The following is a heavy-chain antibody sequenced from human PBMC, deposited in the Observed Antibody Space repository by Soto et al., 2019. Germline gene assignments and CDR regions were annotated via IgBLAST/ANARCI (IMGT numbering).Heavy chain of an antibody. CDR1: GYTFTSYG. Sequence: QVPLVQSGAEVKKPGASVKVSCKASGYTFTSYGISWVRQAPGQGLEWMGWISAYNGNTNYAQKLQCRVTMTTDTSTSTAYMELRSLRSDDTAVYYCAREYCTNGVCYYDAFDIWGQGTMVTVSS. CDR2: ISAYNGNT. D-gene: IGHD2-8*01. V-gene: IGHV1-18*01. J-gene: IGHJ3*02. CDR3: AREYCTNGVCYYDAFDI.